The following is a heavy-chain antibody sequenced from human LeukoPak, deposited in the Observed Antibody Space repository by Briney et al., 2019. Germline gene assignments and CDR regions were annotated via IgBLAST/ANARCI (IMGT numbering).Heavy chain of an antibody. J-gene: IGHJ4*02. CDR3: ARGFGSSWFDY. Sequence: GASVKVACKASGDTFTANYIHWVRQAPGQGLEGMGWINPNGGGTNYAQKFQGWVTMTRDTSISTLYMELSRLKSDDTAVYYCARGFGSSWFDYWGQGTLVTVSS. V-gene: IGHV1-2*04. CDR1: GDTFTANY. D-gene: IGHD6-13*01. CDR2: INPNGGGT.